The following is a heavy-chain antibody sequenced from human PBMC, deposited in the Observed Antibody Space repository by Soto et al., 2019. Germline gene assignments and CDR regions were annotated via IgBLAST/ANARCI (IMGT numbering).Heavy chain of an antibody. CDR3: ARGIPYDFWSGRALNWFDP. D-gene: IGHD3-3*01. V-gene: IGHV4-34*01. CDR1: GGAFSGYY. Sequence: SETLSLTCAVYGGAFSGYYWSWIRQPPGKGLEWIGEINHSGSTNYNPSLKSRVTISVDTSKNQFSLKLSSVTAADTAVYYCARGIPYDFWSGRALNWFDPWGQGTLVTVSS. J-gene: IGHJ5*02. CDR2: INHSGST.